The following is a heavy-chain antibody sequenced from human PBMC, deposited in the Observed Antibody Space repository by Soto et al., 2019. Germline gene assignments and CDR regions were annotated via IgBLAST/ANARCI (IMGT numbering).Heavy chain of an antibody. CDR2: INAGNGNT. Sequence: ASVKVSCKASGCTFTSYAMHWVRQAPGQRLEWMGWINAGNGNTKYSQKFQGRVTITRDTSASTAYMELSSLRSEDTAVYYCAVGSRGYCSSTSCYENYFDYWGQGTLVTVSS. CDR1: GCTFTSYA. D-gene: IGHD2-2*01. CDR3: AVGSRGYCSSTSCYENYFDY. J-gene: IGHJ4*02. V-gene: IGHV1-3*01.